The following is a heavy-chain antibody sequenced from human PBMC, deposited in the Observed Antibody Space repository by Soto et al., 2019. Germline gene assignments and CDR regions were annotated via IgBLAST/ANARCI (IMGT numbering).Heavy chain of an antibody. CDR2: VLPFLDVT. CDR1: EDTFSIYT. Sequence: QVQLVQSGSEVKEPGSSVKISCKTSEDTFSIYTLSWVRQAPGQGLVWMGRVLPFLDVTTYSQRLQGRVPITADRSTTTAYMELRSLTFEDTDVYYCARDRKNSYWPNFDSWGPGTLVSVSS. V-gene: IGHV1-69*02. J-gene: IGHJ4*02. D-gene: IGHD1-26*01. CDR3: ARDRKNSYWPNFDS.